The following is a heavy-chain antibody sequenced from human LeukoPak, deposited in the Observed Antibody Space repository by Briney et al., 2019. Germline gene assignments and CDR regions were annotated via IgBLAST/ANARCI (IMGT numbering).Heavy chain of an antibody. J-gene: IGHJ4*02. CDR1: GGSISNSNYY. V-gene: IGHV4-39*01. D-gene: IGHD1-26*01. CDR3: ASPPWGVVGADYFDY. CDR2: IYYSGNT. Sequence: SETLSLTCTVSGGSISNSNYYWGWIRQPPGKGLEWIGRIYYSGNTYYNLSLKSRVTISVDTSKNQFSLKLSSVTAADTAVYYCASPPWGVVGADYFDYWGQGTLVTVSS.